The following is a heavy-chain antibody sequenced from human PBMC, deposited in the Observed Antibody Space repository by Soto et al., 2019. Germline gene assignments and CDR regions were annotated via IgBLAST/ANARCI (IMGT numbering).Heavy chain of an antibody. CDR1: GGSISSSSYY. D-gene: IGHD3-16*02. CDR3: APVAYYDYIWGSYRRNWFDP. V-gene: IGHV4-39*01. Sequence: SETLSLTCTVSGGSISSSSYYWGWIRQPPGKGLEWIGSIYYSGSTYYNPSLKSRVTISVDTSKNQFSLKLSSVTAADTAVYYCAPVAYYDYIWGSYRRNWFDPWGQGTLVTVSS. CDR2: IYYSGST. J-gene: IGHJ5*02.